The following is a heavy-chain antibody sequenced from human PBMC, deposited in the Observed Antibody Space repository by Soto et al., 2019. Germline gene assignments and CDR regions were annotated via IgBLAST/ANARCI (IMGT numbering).Heavy chain of an antibody. CDR3: ARDSARTYYYYGMDV. J-gene: IGHJ6*02. D-gene: IGHD3-10*01. Sequence: SETLSLTCAVSGYSISSGHYWSWIRQPPGKGLEWIGSIYHSGSTYYNPSLKSRVTISVDTSKNRFSLKLSSVTATDTAVYYCARDSARTYYYYGMDVWGHGTTVTHSS. V-gene: IGHV4-38-2*02. CDR2: IYHSGST. CDR1: GYSISSGHY.